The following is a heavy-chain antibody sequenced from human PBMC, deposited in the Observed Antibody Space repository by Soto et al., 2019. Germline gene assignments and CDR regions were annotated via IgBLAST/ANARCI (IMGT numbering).Heavy chain of an antibody. J-gene: IGHJ6*02. D-gene: IGHD5-18*01. CDR3: ARCVGYSYGFYYYYGMDV. Sequence: ASVKVSCKASGYTFTGYYMHWVRQAPGQGLEWMGWINPNSGGTNYAQKFQGWVTMTRDTSISTAYMELSRLRSDDTAVYYCARCVGYSYGFYYYYGMDVWGQGTTVTISS. V-gene: IGHV1-2*04. CDR2: INPNSGGT. CDR1: GYTFTGYY.